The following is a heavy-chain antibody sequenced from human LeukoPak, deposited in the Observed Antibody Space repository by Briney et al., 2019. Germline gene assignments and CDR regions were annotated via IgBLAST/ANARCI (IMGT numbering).Heavy chain of an antibody. CDR1: GYTFTNYG. Sequence: ASVKVSCKASGYTFTNYGISWVRQAPGQGLGWMGWISAFDGRTSYAQNFQGRVTMTTDTSTSTAYMELRSLRSDDTAVYYCAREIVVVEAANHYYGMDVWGQGTTVTVSS. J-gene: IGHJ6*02. CDR3: AREIVVVEAANHYYGMDV. CDR2: ISAFDGRT. D-gene: IGHD2-15*01. V-gene: IGHV1-18*01.